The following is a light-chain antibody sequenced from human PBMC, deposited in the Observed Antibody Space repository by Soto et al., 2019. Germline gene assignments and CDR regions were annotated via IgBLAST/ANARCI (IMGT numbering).Light chain of an antibody. CDR2: GVT. CDR3: SSYAGTSMYV. CDR1: SSDVGTYDY. Sequence: QSALTQPPSASGSPGQSVTFSCTGTSSDVGTYDYVSWYQQYPGKAPKLLIYGVTRRPSGVPDRFSGSKSGNTAALTVSGLQAEDEAYYYYSSYAGTSMYVFGTGPKVTVL. J-gene: IGLJ1*01. V-gene: IGLV2-8*01.